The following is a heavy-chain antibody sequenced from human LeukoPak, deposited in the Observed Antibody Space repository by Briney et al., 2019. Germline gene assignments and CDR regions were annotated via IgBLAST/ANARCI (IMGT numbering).Heavy chain of an antibody. V-gene: IGHV1-2*02. CDR2: VNPNSGGT. J-gene: IGHJ4*02. Sequence: ASVKVSFKASGYTFTRLYIHWGRQAPGQRLEWMGWVNPNSGGTNYAQKFQGRVTMTRDTSISTAYMELSRLRSDDTAVYYCARGHPVVVITTNIDYWGQGALVTVSS. D-gene: IGHD3-22*01. CDR3: ARGHPVVVITTNIDY. CDR1: GYTFTRLY.